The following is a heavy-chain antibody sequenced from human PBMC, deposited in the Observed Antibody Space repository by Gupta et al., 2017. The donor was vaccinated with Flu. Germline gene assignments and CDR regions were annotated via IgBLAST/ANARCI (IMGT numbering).Heavy chain of an antibody. CDR3: AKALSRTAMGQGFDY. Sequence: CAASGFTFSSHAMSWVRQAPGKGLEWVSGTSGSGGFAYYADSVKGRFTISRDNSKNTLYLQMNSLRAEDTAVYYCAKALSRTAMGQGFDYWGQGTRFTVSS. J-gene: IGHJ4*02. V-gene: IGHV3-23*01. D-gene: IGHD5-18*01. CDR1: GFTFSSHA. CDR2: TSGSGGFA.